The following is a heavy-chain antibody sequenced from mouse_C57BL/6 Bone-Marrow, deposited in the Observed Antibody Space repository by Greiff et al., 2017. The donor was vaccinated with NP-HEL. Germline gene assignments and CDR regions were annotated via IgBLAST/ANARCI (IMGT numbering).Heavy chain of an antibody. CDR2: ISSGSSTI. CDR1: GFTFSDYG. D-gene: IGHD2-10*02. V-gene: IGHV5-17*01. Sequence: EVHLVESGGGLVKPGGSLKLSCAASGFTFSDYGMHWVRQAPEKGLEWVAYISSGSSTIYYVDTVKGRFTISRDNAKNTLFLQMTSLRSEDTAMYYCAREGVWDYQAWFAYWGQGTLVTVSA. CDR3: AREGVWDYQAWFAY. J-gene: IGHJ3*01.